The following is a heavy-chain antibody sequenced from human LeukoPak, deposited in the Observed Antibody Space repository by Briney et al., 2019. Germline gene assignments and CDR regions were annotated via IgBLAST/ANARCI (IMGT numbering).Heavy chain of an antibody. CDR2: INTNSKTI. CDR1: GFTFSDYA. J-gene: IGHJ3*02. Sequence: PGGSLRLSCAASGFTFSDYAMNWVRQASGKGLEWFSFINTNSKTIYYADSVKGRFTISRDNAKNSLYLQMHSLRAEDTGVYYCARDTWYSNSWLHAFDIWGQGTMVTVSS. V-gene: IGHV3-48*01. D-gene: IGHD6-13*01. CDR3: ARDTWYSNSWLHAFDI.